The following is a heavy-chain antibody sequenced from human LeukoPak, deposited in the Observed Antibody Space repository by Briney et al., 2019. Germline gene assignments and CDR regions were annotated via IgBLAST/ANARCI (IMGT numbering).Heavy chain of an antibody. V-gene: IGHV1-3*01. CDR1: GYSFTTYW. CDR3: ARSLAAAYYYYGMDV. CDR2: INAGNGNT. Sequence: GESLKISCKASGYSFTTYWIGWVRQAPGQRLEWMGWINAGNGNTKYSQKFQGRVTITRDTSASTAYMELSSLRSEDTAVYYCARSLAAAYYYYGMDVWGQGTTVTVSS. J-gene: IGHJ6*02.